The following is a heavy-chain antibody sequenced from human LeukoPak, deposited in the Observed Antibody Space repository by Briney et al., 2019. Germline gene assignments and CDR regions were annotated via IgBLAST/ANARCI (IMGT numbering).Heavy chain of an antibody. V-gene: IGHV3-23*01. D-gene: IGHD4-17*01. CDR1: GFTFSSYA. CDR3: VKEVYGDSTGGRFQH. CDR2: ISGGGGRT. Sequence: GGSLRLSCAASGFTFSSYAMNWVRQAPGKGLEWVSVISGGGGRTYYADSVKGRFTISRDNSKNTLYLQMNSLRAEDTAVYYCVKEVYGDSTGGRFQHWGQGTLVTVSS. J-gene: IGHJ1*01.